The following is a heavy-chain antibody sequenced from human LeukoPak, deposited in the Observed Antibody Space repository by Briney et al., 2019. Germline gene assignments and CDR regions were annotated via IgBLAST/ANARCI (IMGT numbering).Heavy chain of an antibody. CDR3: ARVSRGPHPYYYDSSGHMDY. CDR1: GFTVSSNY. CDR2: IYSGGST. Sequence: GGSLRLSCAASGFTVSSNYMSWVRQAPGKGLEWVSVIYSGGSTYYADSVKGRFTISRDNSKNTLYLQMNSLRAEDTAVYYCARVSRGPHPYYYDSSGHMDYWGQGTLVTVSS. J-gene: IGHJ4*02. V-gene: IGHV3-53*01. D-gene: IGHD3-22*01.